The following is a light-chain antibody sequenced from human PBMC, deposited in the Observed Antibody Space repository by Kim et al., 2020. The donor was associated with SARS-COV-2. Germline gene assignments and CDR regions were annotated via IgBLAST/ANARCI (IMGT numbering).Light chain of an antibody. CDR1: SGYCNYK. V-gene: IGLV9-49*01. CDR3: GADHGSGSNFVWV. J-gene: IGLJ3*02. Sequence: CTLSSGYCNYKVVWCQQRPGKGPRFVMRVGSGGIVGSKGDGSPDRFSVLGSGLNRYLTIKNIQEEDESDYHCGADHGSGSNFVWVFGGGTQLTVL. CDR2: VGSGGIVG.